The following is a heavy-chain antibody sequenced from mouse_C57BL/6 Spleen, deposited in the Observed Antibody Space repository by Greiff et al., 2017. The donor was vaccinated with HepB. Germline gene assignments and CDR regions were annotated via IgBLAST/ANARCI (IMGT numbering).Heavy chain of an antibody. CDR3: ARGPNYSQRIWFAY. D-gene: IGHD2-12*01. J-gene: IGHJ3*01. Sequence: VQLKESGPGLVKPSQSLSLTCSVTGYSITSGYYWNWIRQFPGNKLEWMGYISYDGSNNYNPSLKNRISITRDTSKNQFFLKLNSVTTEDTATYYCARGPNYSQRIWFAYWGQGTLVTVSA. CDR2: ISYDGSN. CDR1: GYSITSGYY. V-gene: IGHV3-6*01.